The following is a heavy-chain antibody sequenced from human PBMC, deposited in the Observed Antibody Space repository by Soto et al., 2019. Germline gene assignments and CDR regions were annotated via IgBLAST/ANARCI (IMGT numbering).Heavy chain of an antibody. CDR2: IIPIFGTA. D-gene: IGHD6-19*01. V-gene: IGHV1-69*01. J-gene: IGHJ5*02. Sequence: SVKGSCKASGWTFSSYVSSWVRQAPGQGLEWMGGIIPIFGTANYAQKFQGRVTITADESTSTAYMELSSLRSEDTAVYYCARDSPGGKLAVAGLFWFDPWGQGTLVTVSS. CDR1: GWTFSSYV. CDR3: ARDSPGGKLAVAGLFWFDP.